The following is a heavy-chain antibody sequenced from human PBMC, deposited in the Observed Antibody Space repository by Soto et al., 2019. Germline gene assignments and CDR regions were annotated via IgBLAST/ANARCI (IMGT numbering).Heavy chain of an antibody. D-gene: IGHD2-2*01. CDR1: GFTFSTYG. V-gene: IGHV3-33*01. Sequence: PGGSLRLSCAASGFTFSTYGMHWVRHAPGKGLEWVAVIWYDGSNKYYADSVKGRFTISRDNSKNTLYLQMNSLRAEDTAVYYCARDGSTSSLSDDAFDIWGQGTMVTVSS. J-gene: IGHJ3*02. CDR2: IWYDGSNK. CDR3: ARDGSTSSLSDDAFDI.